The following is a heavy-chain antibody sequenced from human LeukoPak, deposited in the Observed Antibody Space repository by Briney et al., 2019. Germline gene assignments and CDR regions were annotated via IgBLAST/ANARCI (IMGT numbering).Heavy chain of an antibody. Sequence: SETLSLTCTVSGYSISSGYYWGWIRQPPGKGLEWIGSIYHSGSTYYNPSLKSRVTISVDTSKNQFSLKLSSVTAADTAVYYCARTVGYCTGGSCPFDYWGQGTLVTVSS. V-gene: IGHV4-38-2*02. CDR1: GYSISSGYY. CDR2: IYHSGST. J-gene: IGHJ4*02. D-gene: IGHD2-15*01. CDR3: ARTVGYCTGGSCPFDY.